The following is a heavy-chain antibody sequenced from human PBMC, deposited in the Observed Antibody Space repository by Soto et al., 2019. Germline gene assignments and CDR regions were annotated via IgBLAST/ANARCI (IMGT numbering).Heavy chain of an antibody. D-gene: IGHD6-19*01. V-gene: IGHV1-18*04. Sequence: ASVKISCKASGYTFTSYGISWVRQAPGQGLEWMGWISAYNGNTNYAQKLQGRVTMTTDTSTSTAYMELRSLRSDDTAVYYCANRDSSGWYSSWGQGTPVTVSS. J-gene: IGHJ5*02. CDR2: ISAYNGNT. CDR1: GYTFTSYG. CDR3: ANRDSSGWYSS.